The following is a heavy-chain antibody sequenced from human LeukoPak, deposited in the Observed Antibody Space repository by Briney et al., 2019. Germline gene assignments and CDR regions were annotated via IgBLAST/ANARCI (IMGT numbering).Heavy chain of an antibody. V-gene: IGHV3-53*01. CDR1: GFAVITND. J-gene: IGHJ4*02. D-gene: IGHD1-14*01. CDR3: ARGVEPLAANTLAY. CDR2: LYSDGNT. Sequence: PGGSLRLSCAASGFAVITNDMTWVRQAPGKGLEWVSVLYSDGNTKYADSVQGRFTISRDNSKNTLYPEMNSLGPDDTAVYYCARGVEPLAANTLAYWGQGTLVTVSS.